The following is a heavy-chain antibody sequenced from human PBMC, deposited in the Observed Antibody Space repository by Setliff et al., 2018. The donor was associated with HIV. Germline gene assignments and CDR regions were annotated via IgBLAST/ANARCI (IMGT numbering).Heavy chain of an antibody. J-gene: IGHJ6*03. CDR3: ARESYDILTGYYYYMDV. D-gene: IGHD3-9*01. CDR2: IAASSSSET. CDR1: GFNFRDYY. V-gene: IGHV3-11*06. Sequence: PGGSLRLSCAASGFNFRDYYMTWIRQAPGKGLEWVSYIAASSSSETDYADSVKGRFTISRDNAKNSLYLQMNSLRAEDTAVYYCARESYDILTGYYYYMDVWGKGTTVTVSS.